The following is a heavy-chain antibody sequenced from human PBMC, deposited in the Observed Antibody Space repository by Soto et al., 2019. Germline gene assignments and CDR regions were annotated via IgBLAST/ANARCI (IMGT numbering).Heavy chain of an antibody. J-gene: IGHJ6*02. D-gene: IGHD6-13*01. CDR2: IIPILGIA. V-gene: IGHV1-69*02. CDR3: AGGVRHRQKLVRPAYYYGMDV. Sequence: SVKVSCKASGGTFSSYTISWVRQAPGQGLEWMGRIIPILGIANYAQKFQGRVTITADKSTSTAYMELSSLRSEDTAVYYCAGGVRHRQKLVRPAYYYGMDVWVQGTTVTVSS. CDR1: GGTFSSYT.